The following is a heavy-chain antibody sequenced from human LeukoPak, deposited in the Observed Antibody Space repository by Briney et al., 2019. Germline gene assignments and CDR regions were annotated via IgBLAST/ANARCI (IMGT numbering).Heavy chain of an antibody. Sequence: PGGSLRLSCAASGFTFSSYSMTWVRQAPGKGLEWVSYISSSSTIYYADSVKGRFTISRDNAKNSLYLQMNSLRDEDTAVYYCARDDYVWGSYRYTGIDYWGQGTLVTVSS. CDR1: GFTFSSYS. CDR2: ISSSSTI. D-gene: IGHD3-16*02. J-gene: IGHJ4*02. V-gene: IGHV3-48*02. CDR3: ARDDYVWGSYRYTGIDY.